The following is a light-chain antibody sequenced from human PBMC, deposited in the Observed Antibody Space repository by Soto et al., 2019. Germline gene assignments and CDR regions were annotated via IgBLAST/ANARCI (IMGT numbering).Light chain of an antibody. Sequence: DIQLTQSPSSLSASVGDKVTITCRASQSIRSNLNWVQQKPGKAPKLLIYDASSLQTGVPSRFSGSGSGTDFSLTISSLQPEDFVTYYCQQSYSTPPWTFGQGTKVEIK. V-gene: IGKV1-39*01. J-gene: IGKJ1*01. CDR3: QQSYSTPPWT. CDR2: DAS. CDR1: QSIRSN.